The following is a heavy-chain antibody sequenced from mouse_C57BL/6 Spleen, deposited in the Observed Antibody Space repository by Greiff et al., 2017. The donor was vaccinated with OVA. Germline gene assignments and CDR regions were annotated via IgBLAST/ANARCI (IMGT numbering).Heavy chain of an antibody. CDR2: ISSGGSYT. CDR3: ARREGVLGGSLYAMDY. D-gene: IGHD1-1*02. J-gene: IGHJ4*01. V-gene: IGHV5-6*01. CDR1: GFTFSSYG. Sequence: EVQLVESGGDLVKPGGSLKLSCAASGFTFSSYGMSWVRQTPDKRLEWVANISSGGSYTYYPDSVKGKFTISRDNAKNTLYLQMSSLKSEDTSMYYGARREGVLGGSLYAMDYWGQGTSVTVSS.